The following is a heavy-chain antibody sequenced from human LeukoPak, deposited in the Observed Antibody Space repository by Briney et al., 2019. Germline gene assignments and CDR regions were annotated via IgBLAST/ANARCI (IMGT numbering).Heavy chain of an antibody. CDR3: ARLYSGSYWDLAPHMDV. V-gene: IGHV4-39*01. Sequence: PSETLSLTCTVSGGSITSSSYYWGWIRQPPGKGLEWIGSIYYSGSTYYNPSLKSRVTISVDTSKNQFSLKLSSVTAADTAVYYCARLYSGSYWDLAPHMDVWGKGTTVTVSS. CDR1: GGSITSSSYY. D-gene: IGHD1-26*01. J-gene: IGHJ6*03. CDR2: IYYSGST.